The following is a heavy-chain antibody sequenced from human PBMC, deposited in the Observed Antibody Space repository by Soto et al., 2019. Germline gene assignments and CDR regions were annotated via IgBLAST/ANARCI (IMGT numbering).Heavy chain of an antibody. V-gene: IGHV3-7*01. J-gene: IGHJ4*02. CDR1: GFTFSSYW. D-gene: IGHD3-3*01. CDR2: IKQDGSEK. CDR3: ARILEAPFWSGHEPFDY. Sequence: EVQLVESGGGLVQPGGSLRLSCAASGFTFSSYWMSWVRQAPGKGLEWVANIKQDGSEKYYVDSVKGRFTISRDNAKNSLYLQMNSLRAEDTAVYYCARILEAPFWSGHEPFDYWGQGTLVTVSS.